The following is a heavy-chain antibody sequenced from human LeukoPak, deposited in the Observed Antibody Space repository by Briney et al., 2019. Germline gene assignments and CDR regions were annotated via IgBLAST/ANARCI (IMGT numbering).Heavy chain of an antibody. D-gene: IGHD3-3*01. CDR1: GFTFSSYS. V-gene: IGHV3-21*01. Sequence: SGGSLRLSCEGSGFTFSSYSVIWVRQAPGKGLEWVSSIRGDSTETRHADSLMGRFTISRDNAKKSLYLQMNSLRAEDTAVYYCARGHFGVVLDYWGQGTLVTVSS. CDR3: ARGHFGVVLDY. J-gene: IGHJ4*02. CDR2: IRGDSTET.